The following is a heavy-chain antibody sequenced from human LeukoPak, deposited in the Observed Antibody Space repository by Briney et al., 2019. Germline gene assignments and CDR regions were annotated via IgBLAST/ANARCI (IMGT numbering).Heavy chain of an antibody. V-gene: IGHV3-21*01. Sequence: GGSLRLSCAASGSTFSSYAMNWVRQAPGKGLEWVSSVSSSSTNKFYADSVKGRFTISRDDAKNSLYLQMNSLRVEDTAVYYCARENFMATSGTTFDIWGQGTKVSVSS. CDR3: ARENFMATSGTTFDI. J-gene: IGHJ3*02. CDR2: VSSSSTNK. D-gene: IGHD1-1*01. CDR1: GSTFSSYA.